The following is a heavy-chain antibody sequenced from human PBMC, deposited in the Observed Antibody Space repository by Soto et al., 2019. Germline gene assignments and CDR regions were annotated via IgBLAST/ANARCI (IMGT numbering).Heavy chain of an antibody. Sequence: GCMRLGSSACGLRICRYCMHWLGQAAGKGLEWVAVIWYDGSNKYYADSVKGRFTISRDNSKNTLYLQMNSLRAEDTAVYYCARDSTGRVYYYGMDVLVQGTKV. CDR1: GLRICRYC. V-gene: IGHV3-33*01. CDR3: ARDSTGRVYYYGMDV. CDR2: IWYDGSNK. J-gene: IGHJ6*02.